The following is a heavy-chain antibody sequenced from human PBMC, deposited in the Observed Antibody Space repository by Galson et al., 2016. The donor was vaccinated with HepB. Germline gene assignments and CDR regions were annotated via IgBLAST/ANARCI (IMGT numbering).Heavy chain of an antibody. CDR2: ISYDRSNK. CDR3: AKDGRIYCSSASCHDHFHY. Sequence: SLRLSCAASGFTFSSYGMHWVRQAPGKGLEWVAFISYDRSNKKYADSVKGRFTISRDNSKKTLYLQMNSLRAEDTAVYYCAKDGRIYCSSASCHDHFHYWGPGTLVTVSS. J-gene: IGHJ4*02. CDR1: GFTFSSYG. V-gene: IGHV3-30*18. D-gene: IGHD2-2*01.